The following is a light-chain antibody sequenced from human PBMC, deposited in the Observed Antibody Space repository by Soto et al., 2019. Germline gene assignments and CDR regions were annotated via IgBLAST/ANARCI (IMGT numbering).Light chain of an antibody. CDR2: GAS. V-gene: IGKV3-15*01. CDR3: QQYNNWPPLT. Sequence: EIVMTQSPATLSVSPGERATLSCRASQSVSSNLAWYQQKPGQAPRLLIYGASTRATGIPARFSGSGSRTEFTLTISSLQSADFAVYYCQQYNNWPPLTFGGGTKVEIK. CDR1: QSVSSN. J-gene: IGKJ4*01.